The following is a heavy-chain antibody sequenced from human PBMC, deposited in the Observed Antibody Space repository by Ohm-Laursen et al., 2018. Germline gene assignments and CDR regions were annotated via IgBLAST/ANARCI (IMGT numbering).Heavy chain of an antibody. J-gene: IGHJ4*02. V-gene: IGHV1-69*13. CDR2: IIPIFGTA. CDR1: GGIFSRNA. CDR3: ARSTVEMATIFVGYFDY. Sequence: ASVKVSCKASGGIFSRNAISWVRQAPGQGLEWMGGIIPIFGTANYAQKFQGRVTITADESTSTAYMELSSLRSEDTAVYYCARSTVEMATIFVGYFDYWGQGTLVTVSS. D-gene: IGHD5-24*01.